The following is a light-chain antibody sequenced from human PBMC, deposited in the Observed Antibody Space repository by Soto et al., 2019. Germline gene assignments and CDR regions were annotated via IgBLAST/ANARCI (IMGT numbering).Light chain of an antibody. CDR1: QTISTY. Sequence: DIQITQSPSSLSASVGDRVTITCRASQTISTYLNWYQQKPGKAPRLLIYDASSRATGIPDRFSGSGSGTDFTLTISRLELEDFAVYYCQQYDSSWTFGQGTKVDIK. V-gene: IGKV1-39*01. J-gene: IGKJ1*01. CDR3: QQYDSSWT. CDR2: DAS.